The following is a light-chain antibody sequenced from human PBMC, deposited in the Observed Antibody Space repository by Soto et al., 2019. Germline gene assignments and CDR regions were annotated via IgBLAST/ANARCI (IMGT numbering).Light chain of an antibody. J-gene: IGKJ2*01. V-gene: IGKV2-40*01. CDR1: QSLLDSDDGNSY. CDR2: TIS. Sequence: DIVMTQTPLSLPVTPGEPASISCRSSQSLLDSDDGNSYLDWYLQKPGQSPQLLIYTISYRASGVPDRFSGSVSGTDLTLKISRVEAEDVGVYYCMQRREFPYTFGQGTKLEIK. CDR3: MQRREFPYT.